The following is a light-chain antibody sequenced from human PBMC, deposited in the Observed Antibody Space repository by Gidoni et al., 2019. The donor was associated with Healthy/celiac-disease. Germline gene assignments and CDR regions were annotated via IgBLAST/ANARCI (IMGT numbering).Light chain of an antibody. J-gene: IGLJ1*01. CDR2: HDS. V-gene: IGLV3-1*01. Sequence: SYELTQPPSVSVSPGQTASITFSGDKCVDKYARWYKQEPGQSPVLVIYHDSKRPSGIPKRFSGSNSRNTATLTISGTQAMDEADYYCQAWDSSAYVFGTGTKVTVL. CDR1: KCVDKY. CDR3: QAWDSSAYV.